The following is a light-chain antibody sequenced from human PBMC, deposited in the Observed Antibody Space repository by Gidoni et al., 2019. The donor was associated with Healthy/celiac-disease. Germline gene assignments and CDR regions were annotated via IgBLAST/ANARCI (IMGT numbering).Light chain of an antibody. Sequence: EIVLTQSPCTLSLSPGERDTLSYRASQSVSSSYLAWYQQKPGPAPRLLLNGAASRATGIPERFSGSGSGTDFTLTISRLEPEDFAVYYCQQYGSSPPITFGQGTRLEIK. CDR3: QQYGSSPPIT. J-gene: IGKJ5*01. CDR2: GAA. V-gene: IGKV3-20*01. CDR1: QSVSSSY.